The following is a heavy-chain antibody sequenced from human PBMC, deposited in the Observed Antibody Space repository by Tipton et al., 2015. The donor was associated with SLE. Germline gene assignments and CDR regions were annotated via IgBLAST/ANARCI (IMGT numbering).Heavy chain of an antibody. CDR2: ISSSSSTI. D-gene: IGHD6-19*01. J-gene: IGHJ4*02. V-gene: IGHV3-48*01. CDR1: GFTFSSYS. CDR3: ASSAWGQWLVLDY. Sequence: SLRLSCAASGFTFSSYSMNWVRQAPGKGLEWVSYISSSSSTIYYADSVKGRFTISRDNAKNSLYLQMNSLRAEDTAVYYCASSAWGQWLVLDYWGQGTLVTVSS.